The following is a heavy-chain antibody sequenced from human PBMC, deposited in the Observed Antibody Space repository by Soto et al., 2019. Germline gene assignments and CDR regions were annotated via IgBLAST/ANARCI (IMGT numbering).Heavy chain of an antibody. Sequence: GSLRLSCTASGFTFGDYAMSWFRQAPGKVLEWVGFIRSKAYGGTTEYAASVKGRFTISRDDSKSIAYLQMNSLKTEDTAVYYCTRYLVELLWLGPGDYWGQGXLVTVYS. CDR3: TRYLVELLWLGPGDY. V-gene: IGHV3-49*03. J-gene: IGHJ4*02. CDR2: IRSKAYGGTT. D-gene: IGHD3-10*01. CDR1: GFTFGDYA.